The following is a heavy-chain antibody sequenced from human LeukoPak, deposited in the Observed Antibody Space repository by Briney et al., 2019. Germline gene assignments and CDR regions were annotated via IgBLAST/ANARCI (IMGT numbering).Heavy chain of an antibody. CDR2: IYYSGST. CDR1: GGSISSYY. Sequence: SETLSLTCTVSGGSISSYYWSWIRQPPGKGLEWIGYIYYSGSTSYNPSLKSRVTISVDTSKNQFSLKLSSVTAADTAVYYCARVYSSGWPDYFDYWGQGTLVTVSS. V-gene: IGHV4-59*01. CDR3: ARVYSSGWPDYFDY. D-gene: IGHD6-19*01. J-gene: IGHJ4*02.